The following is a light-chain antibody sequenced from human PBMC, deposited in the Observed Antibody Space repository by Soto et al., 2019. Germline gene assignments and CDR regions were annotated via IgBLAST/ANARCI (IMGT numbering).Light chain of an antibody. V-gene: IGKV3-20*01. CDR1: QSVDSNY. J-gene: IGKJ1*01. CDR3: QLYYSGM. CDR2: AAS. Sequence: EIVLTQSPGTLSLSPGERATLSSRASQSVDSNYLGWYQQKPGQAPRLLIYAASSRATGIPDRFSGGGSGTDFTLTISRLEPEDFAVYYCQLYYSGMFGQGTKVEIK.